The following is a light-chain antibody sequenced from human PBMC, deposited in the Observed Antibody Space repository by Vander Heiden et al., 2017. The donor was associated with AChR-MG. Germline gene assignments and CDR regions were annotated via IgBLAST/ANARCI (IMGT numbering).Light chain of an antibody. J-gene: IGLJ2*01. V-gene: IGLV1-40*01. Sequence: QSVLAQPPSVSGAPGQRVPISCTGSSSNIGAGYDVHWYQHLPGTAPKLLIYVNNNRPSGVPDRFSGSKSGASASLAITGLQTEDEADYYCQSYDSSLSDSGVVFGGGTKLTVL. CDR1: SSNIGAGYD. CDR2: VNN. CDR3: QSYDSSLSDSGVV.